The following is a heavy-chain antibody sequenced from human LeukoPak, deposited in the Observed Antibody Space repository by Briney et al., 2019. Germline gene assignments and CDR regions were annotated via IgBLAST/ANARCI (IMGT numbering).Heavy chain of an antibody. CDR1: GFTFSTYA. D-gene: IGHD6-6*01. CDR2: ISNSGGTT. CDR3: AQGWAAPNFDC. V-gene: IGHV3-23*01. Sequence: PGGSLRLSCAASGFTFSTYAMTWVRQAPGKGLEWVSSISNSGGTTYYADSVKGRFAISRDNSKNTLSLRMNSLRADDTAVYYCAQGWAAPNFDCRGQGIVVTVSS. J-gene: IGHJ4*02.